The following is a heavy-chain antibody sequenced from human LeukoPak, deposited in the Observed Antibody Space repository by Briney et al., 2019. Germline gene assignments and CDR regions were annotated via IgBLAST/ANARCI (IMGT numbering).Heavy chain of an antibody. D-gene: IGHD5-12*01. CDR1: GGSISSSIYY. J-gene: IGHJ6*03. CDR3: ARDLNSGYDYKRGYYYYMDV. Sequence: SETLSLTCTVSGGSISSSIYYWGRIRQSPGKGLEWIGSIYYSGSTYYNPSLKSRVTISVDTSKNQFSLKLSSVTAADTAVYYCARDLNSGYDYKRGYYYYMDVWGKGTTVTISS. CDR2: IYYSGST. V-gene: IGHV4-39*07.